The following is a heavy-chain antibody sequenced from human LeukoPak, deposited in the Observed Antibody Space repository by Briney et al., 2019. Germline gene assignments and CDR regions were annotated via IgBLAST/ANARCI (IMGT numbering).Heavy chain of an antibody. D-gene: IGHD5-12*01. CDR2: IYITGST. J-gene: IGHJ4*02. CDR3: ARDPGSGYEEHFDY. CDR1: GGSITSYY. Sequence: SETLSLTCTVSGGSITSYYWSWIRQSAGKGLEWIGRIYITGSTTYNPSLKSRVTMSLDTSKNQFSLKLSSVTAADTAVYYCARDPGSGYEEHFDYWGQGTLVTVSS. V-gene: IGHV4-4*07.